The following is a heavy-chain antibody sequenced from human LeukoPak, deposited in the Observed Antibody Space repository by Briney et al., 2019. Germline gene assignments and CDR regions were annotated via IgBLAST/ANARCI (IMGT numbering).Heavy chain of an antibody. CDR3: AKPSGSGVDY. CDR1: GFTFSTHD. Sequence: GGSLRLSCGASGFTFSTHDMHWVHQAPGKGLEWVAFIRYDGSHEYYADSVKGRFTISRDNSKNTLYLQMNSVRSEDTALYYCAKPSGSGVDYWGQGTRVTVSS. CDR2: IRYDGSHE. V-gene: IGHV3-30*02. D-gene: IGHD1-26*01. J-gene: IGHJ4*01.